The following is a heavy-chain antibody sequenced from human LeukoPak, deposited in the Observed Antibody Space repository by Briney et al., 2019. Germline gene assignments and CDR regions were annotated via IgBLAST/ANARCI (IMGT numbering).Heavy chain of an antibody. V-gene: IGHV3-23*01. CDR3: AKDTGRYDILTGYYSY. Sequence: PGGSLRLSCAASGFTFSSYAMSWVRQAPGKGLEWVSAISGSGGSTYYADSVKGRFTISRDNSKSTLYLQMNSLRAEDTAVYYCAKDTGRYDILTGYYSYWGQGTLVTVSS. D-gene: IGHD3-9*01. CDR2: ISGSGGST. CDR1: GFTFSSYA. J-gene: IGHJ4*02.